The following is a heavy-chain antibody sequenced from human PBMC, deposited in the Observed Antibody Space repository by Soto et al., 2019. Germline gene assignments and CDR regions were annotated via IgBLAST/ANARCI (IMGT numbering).Heavy chain of an antibody. V-gene: IGHV3-30-3*02. D-gene: IGHD3-16*02. Sequence: PGGSLRLSCAASGFTFSSYAMHWVRQAPGKGLEWVAVISYDGSNKYYADSVKGRFTISRDNSKNTLYLQMNSLRAEDTAVYYCAKQSTLYSGYDYYPLGELSLANQPFDYWGQGTLVTVSS. J-gene: IGHJ4*02. CDR3: AKQSTLYSGYDYYPLGELSLANQPFDY. CDR2: ISYDGSNK. CDR1: GFTFSSYA.